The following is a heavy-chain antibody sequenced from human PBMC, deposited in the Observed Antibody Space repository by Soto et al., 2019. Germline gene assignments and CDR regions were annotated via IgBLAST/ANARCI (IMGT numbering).Heavy chain of an antibody. V-gene: IGHV3-21*01. J-gene: IGHJ6*02. Sequence: GASLRLSCVGSGFTFSTYSINWVRQAPGKGLEWVSSISSRSDIYYADSVKGRFTISRDNAKTSVSLQMNSLRAEDTAVYYCAREYTAWPLAYGLDVWGQGTTVTVSS. CDR1: GFTFSTYS. CDR2: ISSRSDI. D-gene: IGHD2-2*02. CDR3: AREYTAWPLAYGLDV.